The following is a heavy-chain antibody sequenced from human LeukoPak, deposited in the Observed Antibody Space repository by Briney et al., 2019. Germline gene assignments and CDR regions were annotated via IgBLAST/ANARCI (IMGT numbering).Heavy chain of an antibody. Sequence: PWGSLTLSCAASGFTFSSYAMHWLRQAPGKGLEWVAVISYDGSNKYYADSVKGRFTISRDNSKNTLYLQMNSLRAEDTVVYYCARDSYGMDVWGQGTTVTVSS. CDR3: ARDSYGMDV. CDR1: GFTFSSYA. CDR2: ISYDGSNK. V-gene: IGHV3-30-3*01. J-gene: IGHJ6*02.